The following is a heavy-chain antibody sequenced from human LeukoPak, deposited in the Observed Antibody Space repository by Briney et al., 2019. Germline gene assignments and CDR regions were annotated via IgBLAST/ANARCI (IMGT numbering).Heavy chain of an antibody. Sequence: SETLSLTCAVYGGSFSGYYWSWIRQPPGKGLEWIGEINHSGSTNYNPSLKSRVTTSVDTSKNQFSLKLSSVTAADTAVYYCARAATEYYDILTGYYRGKYFDLWGRGTLVTVSS. CDR1: GGSFSGYY. CDR3: ARAATEYYDILTGYYRGKYFDL. CDR2: INHSGST. J-gene: IGHJ2*01. V-gene: IGHV4-34*01. D-gene: IGHD3-9*01.